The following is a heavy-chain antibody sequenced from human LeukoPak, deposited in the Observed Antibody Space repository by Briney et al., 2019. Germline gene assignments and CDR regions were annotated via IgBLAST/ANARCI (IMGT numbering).Heavy chain of an antibody. D-gene: IGHD4-17*01. CDR1: KYTFTGYY. V-gene: IGHV1-2*02. CDR3: ARDLSLYGAPDNWFDP. Sequence: ASVKVSCKASKYTFTGYYLHWVRQAPGQGLEWMGWINPNSGGTNYAQKFQGRVTLTGDTSISTAYMELSRLRSDDTAVYYCARDLSLYGAPDNWFDPWGQGTLVTVSS. CDR2: INPNSGGT. J-gene: IGHJ5*02.